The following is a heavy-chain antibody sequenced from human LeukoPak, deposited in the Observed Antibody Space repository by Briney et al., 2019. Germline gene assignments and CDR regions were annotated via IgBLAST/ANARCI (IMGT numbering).Heavy chain of an antibody. Sequence: SAKVSCKASGGTFSSHAISWVRQAPGQGLEWMGRIIPIFGTTNYAQKFQGRVTITTDESTRTAYMELSSLRSEDTAVYYCARQYCTNGVCSHSDYWGQGTLVTVSS. CDR1: GGTFSSHA. V-gene: IGHV1-69*05. CDR3: ARQYCTNGVCSHSDY. CDR2: IIPIFGTT. J-gene: IGHJ4*02. D-gene: IGHD2-8*01.